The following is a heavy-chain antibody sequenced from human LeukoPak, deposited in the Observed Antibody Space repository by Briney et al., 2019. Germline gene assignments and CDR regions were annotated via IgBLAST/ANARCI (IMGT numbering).Heavy chain of an antibody. D-gene: IGHD5-12*01. Sequence: GASLRISSQGSGYSYSSSWISRVRQMPGKGLARMGRIDPSDSYTSYSPSFEGHVTISADESTSTAYLQWSSLKASDTAMYYCARLRTDSGYDYMYFHHWGQGTLVTVSS. V-gene: IGHV5-10-1*01. CDR3: ARLRTDSGYDYMYFHH. J-gene: IGHJ1*01. CDR1: GYSYSSSW. CDR2: IDPSDSYT.